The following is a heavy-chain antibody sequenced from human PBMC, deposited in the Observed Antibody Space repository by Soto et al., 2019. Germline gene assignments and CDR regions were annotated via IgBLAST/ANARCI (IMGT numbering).Heavy chain of an antibody. Sequence: QVQLVQSGAEVKKPGASVKVSCKASGYTFTSYGISWVRQAPGQGLEWMGWDSAYNGNTNYAQKRQGRVTMTTDTSTSTAYMELRSLRSDDTAVYYCAGRDYSDSSGSDAFDIWGQGTMVTVSS. V-gene: IGHV1-18*01. CDR3: AGRDYSDSSGSDAFDI. CDR1: GYTFTSYG. D-gene: IGHD3-22*01. CDR2: DSAYNGNT. J-gene: IGHJ3*02.